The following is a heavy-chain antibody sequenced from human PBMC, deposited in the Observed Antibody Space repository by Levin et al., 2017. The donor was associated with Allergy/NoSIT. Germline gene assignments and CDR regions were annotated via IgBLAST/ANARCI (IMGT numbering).Heavy chain of an antibody. CDR1: GYTFTAYD. Sequence: EASVKVSCKASGYTFTAYDINWVRQATGQGLEWMGWVHPNRGNTGYAQKFQGRATLTRNTSISTAYMELSNLRSEDTAVYYCARGYGSGSQGWFDPWGQGTLVTVSS. J-gene: IGHJ5*02. V-gene: IGHV1-8*01. CDR2: VHPNRGNT. D-gene: IGHD3-10*01. CDR3: ARGYGSGSQGWFDP.